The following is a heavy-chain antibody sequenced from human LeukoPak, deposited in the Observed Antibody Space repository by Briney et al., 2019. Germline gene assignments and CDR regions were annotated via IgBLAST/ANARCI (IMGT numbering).Heavy chain of an antibody. J-gene: IGHJ4*02. CDR3: ARVVVVPAAIDY. V-gene: IGHV4-34*01. CDR2: INHSGST. CDR1: GGSFSGYY. Sequence: SETLSLTCAVYGGSFSGYYWSWIRQPPGKGLEWIGEINHSGSTNYNPSLKSRVTISVDTSKNQFSLKLSSVTAADTAVYYCARVVVVPAAIDYWGQGTLVTVSS. D-gene: IGHD2-2*01.